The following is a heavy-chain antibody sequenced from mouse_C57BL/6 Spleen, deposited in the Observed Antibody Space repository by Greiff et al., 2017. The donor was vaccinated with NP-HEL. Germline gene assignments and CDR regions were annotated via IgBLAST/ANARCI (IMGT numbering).Heavy chain of an antibody. CDR2: IYPSDSET. CDR3: ARGRIYYYGSSYPDY. Sequence: QVQLKQPGAELVRPGSSVKLSCKASGYTFTSYWMDWVKQRPGQGLEWIGNIYPSDSETHYNQKFKDKATLTVDKSSSTAYMQLSSLTSEDSAVYYCARGRIYYYGSSYPDYWGQGTTLTVSS. D-gene: IGHD1-1*01. V-gene: IGHV1-61*01. CDR1: GYTFTSYW. J-gene: IGHJ2*01.